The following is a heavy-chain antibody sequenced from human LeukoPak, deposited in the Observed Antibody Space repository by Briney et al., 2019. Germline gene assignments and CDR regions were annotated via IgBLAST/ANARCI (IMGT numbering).Heavy chain of an antibody. CDR1: GYSLTELS. CDR2: LDPADGET. CDR3: ATGRTKWDLLNY. J-gene: IGHJ4*02. D-gene: IGHD1-26*01. Sequence: ASVKVSCKVSGYSLTELSLHWVRQAPGKGLEGMGGLDPADGETIYTQMFQGRITMTEDSSTDTAYMEMSSLRSDDTAVYYCATGRTKWDLLNYWGQGTLVTVSS. V-gene: IGHV1-24*01.